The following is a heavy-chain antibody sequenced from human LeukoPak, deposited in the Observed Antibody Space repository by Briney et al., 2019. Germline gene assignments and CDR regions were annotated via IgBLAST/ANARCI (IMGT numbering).Heavy chain of an antibody. J-gene: IGHJ6*02. D-gene: IGHD3-3*01. CDR1: GFTFTSSA. V-gene: IGHV1-58*02. Sequence: SVKVSCKASGFTFTSSAMQWVRQARGQRLEWIGWIVVGSGNTNYAQKFQERVTITRDMSTSTAYMELSSLRAEDTAVYYCAAGTRFLGWLLSGYYYYGMDVWGQGTRVTVSS. CDR3: AAGTRFLGWLLSGYYYYGMDV. CDR2: IVVGSGNT.